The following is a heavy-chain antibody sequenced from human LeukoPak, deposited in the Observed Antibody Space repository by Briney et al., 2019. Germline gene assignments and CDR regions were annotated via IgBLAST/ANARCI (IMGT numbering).Heavy chain of an antibody. Sequence: ASVKVSCKASGYTFTGYYMHWVRQAPGQGREWMGWINPNSGGTNYAQKFQGRVTMTRDTSISTAYMELSRLRSDDTAVHYCARIRFGNYYYYGMDVWGQGTTVTVSS. D-gene: IGHD3-10*01. J-gene: IGHJ6*02. CDR3: ARIRFGNYYYYGMDV. CDR2: INPNSGGT. V-gene: IGHV1-2*02. CDR1: GYTFTGYY.